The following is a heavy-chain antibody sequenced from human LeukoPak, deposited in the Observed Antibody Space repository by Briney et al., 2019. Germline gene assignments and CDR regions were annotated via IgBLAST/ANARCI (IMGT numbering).Heavy chain of an antibody. J-gene: IGHJ4*02. V-gene: IGHV4-61*02. Sequence: SETLSLTCTVSGGSINSGSYYWSWIRQPAGKGLEWIGRTYSSGSTNYNPSLKGRVTISVDTSKNQFSLNLSSVAAADTAVYYCARGLGIRKDYFDCWGQGTLVTVSS. D-gene: IGHD7-27*01. CDR1: GGSINSGSYY. CDR2: TYSSGST. CDR3: ARGLGIRKDYFDC.